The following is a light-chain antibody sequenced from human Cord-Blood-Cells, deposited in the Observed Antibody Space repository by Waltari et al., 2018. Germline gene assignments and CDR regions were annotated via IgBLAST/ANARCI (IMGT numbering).Light chain of an antibody. Sequence: QSALTQPASVSGSPGQSITISCTGTSSDVGSYNLFSWYKQHPGKAHKLMIYEGSKRPSGVSNRFSGSKSGNTASLTISLLQAEDEADYYCCSYAGSSTWVFGGGTKLTVL. CDR2: EGS. CDR1: SSDVGSYNL. CDR3: CSYAGSSTWV. V-gene: IGLV2-23*01. J-gene: IGLJ3*02.